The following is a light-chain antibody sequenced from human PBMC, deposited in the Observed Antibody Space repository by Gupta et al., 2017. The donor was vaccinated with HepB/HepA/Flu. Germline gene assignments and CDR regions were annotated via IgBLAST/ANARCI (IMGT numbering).Light chain of an antibody. V-gene: IGLV1-51*02. CDR2: ENN. CDR1: SSNIGNNY. Sequence: QSVLTPPPSVSAAPGQQVTISCSGSSSNIGNNYVSWDQQLPGTARKLLIYENNKRTSGIPDRFSGSKSGTAATLGITGRKRGDEADYYCGTWDSSMRGVFGTGTKVTVL. J-gene: IGLJ1*01. CDR3: GTWDSSMRGV.